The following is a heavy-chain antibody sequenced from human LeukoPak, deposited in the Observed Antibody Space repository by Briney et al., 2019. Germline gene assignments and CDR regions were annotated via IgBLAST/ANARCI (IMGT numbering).Heavy chain of an antibody. Sequence: SVKVSCKSSGGTFSSYAISWVRQAPGQGLEWMGRIIPIFGTANYAQKFQGRVTITTGESTSTAYMELSSLRSEDTAVYYCARDGDANYYDSNRYFQHWGQGTLVTVSS. D-gene: IGHD3-22*01. V-gene: IGHV1-69*05. CDR3: ARDGDANYYDSNRYFQH. J-gene: IGHJ1*01. CDR1: GGTFSSYA. CDR2: IIPIFGTA.